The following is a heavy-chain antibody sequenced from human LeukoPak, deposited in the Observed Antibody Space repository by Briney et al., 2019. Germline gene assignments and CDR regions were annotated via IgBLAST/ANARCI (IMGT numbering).Heavy chain of an antibody. CDR1: GFTFDDYA. D-gene: IGHD3-10*01. J-gene: IGHJ4*02. CDR3: AKDSYYYGSGSGHFDY. V-gene: IGHV3-9*01. CDR2: ISWNSGSI. Sequence: GGSLRPSCAASGFTFDDYAMHWVRKAPGKGLEWVSGISWNSGSIGYADSVKGRFTISRDNAKNSLYLQMNSLRAEDTALYYCAKDSYYYGSGSGHFDYWGQGTLVTVSS.